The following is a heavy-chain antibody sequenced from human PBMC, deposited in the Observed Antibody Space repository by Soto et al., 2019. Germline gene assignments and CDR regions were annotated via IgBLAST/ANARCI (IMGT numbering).Heavy chain of an antibody. D-gene: IGHD5-12*01. CDR3: AREDIVARLDY. CDR1: GGSISSGDYY. J-gene: IGHJ4*02. CDR2: IYYSGST. V-gene: IGHV4-30-4*01. Sequence: PSETLSLTCTVSGGSISSGDYYWSWIRQPPGKGLEWIGYIYYSGSTYYNPSLKSRVTISVDTSKNQFSLKLNSVTAADTAVYFCAREDIVARLDYWGQGTQVTVSS.